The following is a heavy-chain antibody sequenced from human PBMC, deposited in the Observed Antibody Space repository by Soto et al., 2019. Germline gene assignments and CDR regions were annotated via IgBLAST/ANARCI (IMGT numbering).Heavy chain of an antibody. CDR2: TYYRSKWYN. D-gene: IGHD3-10*01. V-gene: IGHV6-1*01. CDR3: ARERGVLSEAFDI. Sequence: PSQTLSLTCAIPGDSVSSNSAAWSWLRQSPSRGLEWLGRTYYRSKWYNDYVVSVKSRITINPDTSKNQFSLQLNSVTPEDTAVYYCARERGVLSEAFDIWGQGTVVTVSS. CDR1: GDSVSSNSAA. J-gene: IGHJ3*02.